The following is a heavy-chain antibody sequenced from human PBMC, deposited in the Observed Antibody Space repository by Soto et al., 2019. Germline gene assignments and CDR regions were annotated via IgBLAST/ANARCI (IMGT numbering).Heavy chain of an antibody. J-gene: IGHJ4*02. D-gene: IGHD3-22*01. CDR1: GFTFSSYA. CDR3: AKEYDSSGYYYAANFDY. Sequence: GGSLRLSCAASGFTFSSYAMSWVRQAPGKGLEWVSVISGSGGSTYYADSVKGRFTISRDNSKNTLYLQMNSLRAEDTAVYYCAKEYDSSGYYYAANFDYWGQGTPVSVSS. CDR2: ISGSGGST. V-gene: IGHV3-23*01.